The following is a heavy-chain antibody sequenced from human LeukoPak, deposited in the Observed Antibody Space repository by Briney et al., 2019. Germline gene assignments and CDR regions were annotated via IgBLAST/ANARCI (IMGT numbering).Heavy chain of an antibody. CDR1: GFTFSSYD. J-gene: IGHJ4*02. D-gene: IGHD4/OR15-4a*01. Sequence: GGSLRLSCAASGFTFSSYDMHWVRQATGKGLEWVSAIGTAGDTYYPGSVKGRFTISRDNAKNSLYLQMNSLRDEDTAVYYCARVSLTSYAAGYWGQGTLVTVSS. CDR3: ARVSLTSYAAGY. CDR2: IGTAGDT. V-gene: IGHV3-13*01.